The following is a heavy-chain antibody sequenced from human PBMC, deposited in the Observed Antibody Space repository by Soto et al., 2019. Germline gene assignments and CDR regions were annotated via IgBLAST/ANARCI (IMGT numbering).Heavy chain of an antibody. CDR3: APSGSYSTIDR. CDR2: IRNRGKGYST. D-gene: IGHD1-26*01. Sequence: DVEVVESGGGLVQPGGSLRLSCAASGFTFSDHYMDWVRQAPGKGLEWVGRIRNRGKGYSTEYAASVKGRFTISRDDSTNALYLQMNSLESEDSAAYSCAPSGSYSTIDRWGQGTLVTVSS. V-gene: IGHV3-72*01. J-gene: IGHJ5*02. CDR1: GFTFSDHY.